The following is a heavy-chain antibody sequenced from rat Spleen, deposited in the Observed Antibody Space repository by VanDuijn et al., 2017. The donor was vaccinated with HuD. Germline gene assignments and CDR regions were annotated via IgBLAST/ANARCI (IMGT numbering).Heavy chain of an antibody. CDR1: GLSFSNYD. D-gene: IGHD3-1*01. CDR3: ARTLAQTHVMDA. V-gene: IGHV5-25*01. CDR2: ISYDGGNT. J-gene: IGHJ4*01. Sequence: EVQLVESGGGLVQPGRSMKLSCAASGLSFSNYDMAWVRQAPTKGLEWVASISYDGGNTYYRDSVKGRFTISRDNAKSTLYLQMDSLRSEDTATYYCARTLAQTHVMDAWGQGASVTVSS.